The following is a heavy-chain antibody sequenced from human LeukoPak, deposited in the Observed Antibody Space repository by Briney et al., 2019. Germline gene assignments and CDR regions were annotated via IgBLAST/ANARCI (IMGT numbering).Heavy chain of an antibody. V-gene: IGHV4-39*01. CDR1: GGSISSTTSY. CDR2: IYYSGST. Sequence: PSETLSLTCAVSGGSISSTTSYWGWIRQPPGKGLEWIGRIYYSGSTFYNPSLKSRVTISVDTSKNQLSLRLSSVTAADAAVYYCARHGSTDYFDYWGQGTLVTVSS. D-gene: IGHD2-2*03. CDR3: ARHGSTDYFDY. J-gene: IGHJ4*02.